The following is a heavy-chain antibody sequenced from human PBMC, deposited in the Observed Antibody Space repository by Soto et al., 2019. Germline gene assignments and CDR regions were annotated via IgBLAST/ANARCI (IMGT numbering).Heavy chain of an antibody. CDR2: IYYSGTT. J-gene: IGHJ2*01. CDR3: ASGHCFGSSCSYLDL. V-gene: IGHV4-31*03. Sequence: QVQLQESGPGLVKPSQTLSLTCTVSGGSISSGGSYWSWIRQSPGKGLEWIGYIYYSGTTYYNPSLKGRVSISLATSKNHLSLKLSSVTAADKAISYWASGHCFGSSCSYLDLWGRGTLVTVSS. CDR1: GGSISSGGSY. D-gene: IGHD6-19*01.